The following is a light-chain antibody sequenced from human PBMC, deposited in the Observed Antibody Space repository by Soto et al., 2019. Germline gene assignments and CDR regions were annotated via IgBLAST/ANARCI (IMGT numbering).Light chain of an antibody. CDR3: QQYNTWPLT. Sequence: EAVMTQSTATLSVSPGERPTLSCRASQSVSSNLAWYQQKPGQAPRLLIYDASTRDTGIPARSSGSGSGTEFTLTISSLQSEDFAVYYCQQYNTWPLTFGPGTKVDIK. V-gene: IGKV3-15*01. CDR1: QSVSSN. CDR2: DAS. J-gene: IGKJ3*01.